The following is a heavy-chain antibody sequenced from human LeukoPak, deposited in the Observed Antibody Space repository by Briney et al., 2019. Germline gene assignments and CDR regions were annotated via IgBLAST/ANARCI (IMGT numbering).Heavy chain of an antibody. CDR1: GYTFTGYY. Sequence: ASVKVSCKASGYTFTGYYMHWVRQAPGQGLEWMGWINPNSGGTNYAQKFQGRVTMTRDTSISTAYMEPSRLRSDDTAVYYCILTSDNYYYYGMDVWGQGTTVTVSS. V-gene: IGHV1-2*02. J-gene: IGHJ6*02. D-gene: IGHD2-8*01. CDR3: ILTSDNYYYYGMDV. CDR2: INPNSGGT.